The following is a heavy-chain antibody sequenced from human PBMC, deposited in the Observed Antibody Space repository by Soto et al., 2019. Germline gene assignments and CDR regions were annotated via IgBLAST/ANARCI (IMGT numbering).Heavy chain of an antibody. D-gene: IGHD3-10*01. CDR1: VYSVTIVSYY. J-gene: IGHJ6*01. CDR3: APGVGFGYYSYHIEI. Sequence: SSTXSLTGTFAVYSVTIVSYYLSWIRQPPGKVLEWIGYIYYSGIADYNPSLGSRVTISIDKSKHQFSLKMTSVTAPDTAVYYCAPGVGFGYYSYHIEIWGQGTTVNV. CDR2: IYYSGIA. V-gene: IGHV4-61*01.